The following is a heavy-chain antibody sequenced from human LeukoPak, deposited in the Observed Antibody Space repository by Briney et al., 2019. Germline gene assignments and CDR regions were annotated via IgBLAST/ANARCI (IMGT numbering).Heavy chain of an antibody. J-gene: IGHJ4*02. V-gene: IGHV1-2*02. CDR1: GYTFTGYY. D-gene: IGHD6-13*01. CDR3: ASGSSSWRIDY. CDR2: IIPNSGCT. Sequence: ASVKVSCKASGYTFTGYYMHWVRQAPGQGLEWMGWIIPNSGCTNYAQKFQGRVTMTRDTSISTTYMDLSRLRSDDTAVYYCASGSSSWRIDYWGQGTLVTVSS.